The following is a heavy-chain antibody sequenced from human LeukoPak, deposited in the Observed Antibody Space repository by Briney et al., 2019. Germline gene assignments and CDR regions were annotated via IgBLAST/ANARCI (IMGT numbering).Heavy chain of an antibody. CDR2: ISYDGSNK. CDR3: AKSHRGHCSTTTCDDEGDY. D-gene: IGHD2-2*01. CDR1: GFTFSSYA. J-gene: IGHJ4*02. V-gene: IGHV3-30*04. Sequence: GRSLRLSCAASGFTFSSYAMHWIRQAPGKGLEWVAVISYDGSNKYYADSVRGRFTISRDNSKNTLYLQLNSLRAEDTAVYYCAKSHRGHCSTTTCDDEGDYWGQGTLVTVSS.